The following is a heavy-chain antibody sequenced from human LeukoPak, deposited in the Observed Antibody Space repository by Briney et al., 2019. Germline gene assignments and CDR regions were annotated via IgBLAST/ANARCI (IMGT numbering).Heavy chain of an antibody. D-gene: IGHD5-24*01. J-gene: IGHJ4*02. Sequence: GGSLRLSCAASGFTFSSSAMSWVRQAPGKGLEWVSSISGRGSGGSTYYADSVKGRFTISRDNSKNTLYLQMNSLRAEDTAVYYCAKSGYNRFDYWGQGTLVTVSS. CDR2: ISGRGSGGST. CDR1: GFTFSSSA. V-gene: IGHV3-23*01. CDR3: AKSGYNRFDY.